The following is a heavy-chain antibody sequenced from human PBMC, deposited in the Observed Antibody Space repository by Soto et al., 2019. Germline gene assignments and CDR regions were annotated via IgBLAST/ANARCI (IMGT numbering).Heavy chain of an antibody. V-gene: IGHV4-31*03. D-gene: IGHD4-17*01. J-gene: IGHJ6*02. Sequence: QVQLQESGPGLVKPSQTLSLTCTVSGGPITNYWSWIRQHPGKGLEWIGYIYDSGSTYFNPSLKNRVTISLDTSKNQLALKLTSVTAADTAVYYCARVNLDYVTGMDVWGQGTTVTVSS. CDR1: GGPITNY. CDR2: IYDSGST. CDR3: ARVNLDYVTGMDV.